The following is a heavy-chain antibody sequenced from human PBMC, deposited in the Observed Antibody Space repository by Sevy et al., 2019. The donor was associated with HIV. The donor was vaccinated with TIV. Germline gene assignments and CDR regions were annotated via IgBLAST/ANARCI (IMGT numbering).Heavy chain of an antibody. J-gene: IGHJ6*02. D-gene: IGHD1-26*01. V-gene: IGHV3-30*18. Sequence: GGSLRLSCAASGFIFRTYGIHWVRQAPGKGLEWVAVISFDGSDKYYADSVRGRFTISRDNSKNTLYLQMNSLRVEDTAIYYCAKMQGGSYNYYGMDVWGQGTTVTVSS. CDR1: GFIFRTYG. CDR2: ISFDGSDK. CDR3: AKMQGGSYNYYGMDV.